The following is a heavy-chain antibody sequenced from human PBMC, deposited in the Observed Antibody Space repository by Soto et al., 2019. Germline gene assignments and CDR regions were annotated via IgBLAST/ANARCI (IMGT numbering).Heavy chain of an antibody. CDR1: GFTFSSYA. CDR2: ISGSGGST. Sequence: EVQLLESGGGLVQPGGSLRLSCAASGFTFSSYAMSWVRQAPGKGLEWVSAISGSGGSTYYADSVKGRFTISRDNSKNTLYLQKNSLRAEDTAVYYCAIAATYSSSWYTDYWGQGTLVTVSS. J-gene: IGHJ4*02. CDR3: AIAATYSSSWYTDY. D-gene: IGHD6-13*01. V-gene: IGHV3-23*01.